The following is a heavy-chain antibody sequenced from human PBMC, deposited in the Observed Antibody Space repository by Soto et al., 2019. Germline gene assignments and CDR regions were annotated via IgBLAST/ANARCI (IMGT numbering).Heavy chain of an antibody. J-gene: IGHJ6*02. CDR1: GFIFNSHV. CDR2: IWYDGSQK. CDR3: ARVNGDYVWGRGGGLDV. D-gene: IGHD3-16*01. V-gene: IGHV3-33*01. Sequence: QVQLVESGGGVVQPGRSLRLSCAASGFIFNSHVMHWVRQAPGKGLEWVSLIWYDGSQKYYADSVKGRFTISRDNSKNTLYLQMNSLRVEDTAVYYCARVNGDYVWGRGGGLDVWGQGTTVTVSS.